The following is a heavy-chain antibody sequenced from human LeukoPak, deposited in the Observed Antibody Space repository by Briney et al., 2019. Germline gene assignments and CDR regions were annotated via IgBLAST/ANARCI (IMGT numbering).Heavy chain of an antibody. CDR3: AKARFSTHGAFDI. D-gene: IGHD3/OR15-3a*01. CDR2: ISYDGSNK. V-gene: IGHV3-30*18. Sequence: GGSLRLSCEASGFTFGSYAMYWVRQAPGKGLEWVAVISYDGSNKYYADSVKGRFTISRDNSKNTLYLQMNSLRAEDTAVYYCAKARFSTHGAFDIWGQGTMVTVSS. CDR1: GFTFGSYA. J-gene: IGHJ3*02.